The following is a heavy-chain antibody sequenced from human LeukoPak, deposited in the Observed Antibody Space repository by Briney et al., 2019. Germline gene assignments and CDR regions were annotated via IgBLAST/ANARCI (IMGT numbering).Heavy chain of an antibody. D-gene: IGHD6-19*01. CDR3: ASDIAVAGTSGTAFDI. CDR1: GFTFSSYS. CDR2: ISSSSSYI. Sequence: PGGSLRLSCAASGFTFSSYSMNWVRQAPGKGLGWVSSISSSSSYIYYADSVKGRFTISRDNAKNSLYLQMNSLRAEDTAVYYCASDIAVAGTSGTAFDIWGQGTMVTVSS. V-gene: IGHV3-21*01. J-gene: IGHJ3*02.